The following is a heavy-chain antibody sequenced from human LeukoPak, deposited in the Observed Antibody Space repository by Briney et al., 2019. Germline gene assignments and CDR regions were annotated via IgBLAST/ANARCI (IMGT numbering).Heavy chain of an antibody. J-gene: IGHJ3*02. CDR2: IYYSGST. CDR3: ARDRSLGIPDSSGLGYAFDI. D-gene: IGHD3-22*01. Sequence: PSETLSLTCTVSGGSISSSSYYWGWIRQPPGKGLEWIGSIYYSGSTYYNPSLKSRVTISVDTSKNQFSLKLSSVTAADTAVYYCARDRSLGIPDSSGLGYAFDIWGQGTMVTVSS. V-gene: IGHV4-39*07. CDR1: GGSISSSSYY.